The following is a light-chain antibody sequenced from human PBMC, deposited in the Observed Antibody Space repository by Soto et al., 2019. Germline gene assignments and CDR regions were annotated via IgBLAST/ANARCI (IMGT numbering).Light chain of an antibody. CDR3: SSYTSSREYV. J-gene: IGLJ1*01. CDR1: SSDVGGYNY. Sequence: QSALTQPASVSGSPGQSITISCTGTSSDVGGYNYVSWYQQHPGKAPKLMIYEVSNRPSGVSNRFSGSKSGNTASLTISGLQAEDEADYYCSSYTSSREYVFGTGTKVTVL. CDR2: EVS. V-gene: IGLV2-14*01.